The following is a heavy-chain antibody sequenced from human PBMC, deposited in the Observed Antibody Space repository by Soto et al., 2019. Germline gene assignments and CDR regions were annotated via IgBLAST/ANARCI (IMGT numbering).Heavy chain of an antibody. Sequence: SDTLSLTCTVSGGSISIYYWSWIRQPPGKGLEWIGYIYYSGSTNYNPSLKSRVTISVDTSKNQFSLKLSSVTAADTAVYYCARRYGYSFDYWGQGTLVTVS. V-gene: IGHV4-59*08. CDR3: ARRYGYSFDY. J-gene: IGHJ4*02. CDR2: IYYSGST. D-gene: IGHD1-1*01. CDR1: GGSISIYY.